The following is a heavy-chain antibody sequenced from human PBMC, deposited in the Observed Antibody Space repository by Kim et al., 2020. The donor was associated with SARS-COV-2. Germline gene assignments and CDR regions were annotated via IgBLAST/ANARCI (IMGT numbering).Heavy chain of an antibody. CDR3: ARQGYGDYAGDWFDP. D-gene: IGHD4-17*01. Sequence: ASVKVSCKASGYTFTGYYMHWVRQAPGQGLEWMGWINPNSGGTNYAQKFQGRVTMTRDTSISTAYMELSRLRSDDTAVYYCARQGYGDYAGDWFDPWGQGTLVTVSS. CDR1: GYTFTGYY. CDR2: INPNSGGT. V-gene: IGHV1-2*02. J-gene: IGHJ5*02.